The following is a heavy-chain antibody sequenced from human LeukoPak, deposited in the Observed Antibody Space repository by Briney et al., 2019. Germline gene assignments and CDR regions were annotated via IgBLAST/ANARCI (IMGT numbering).Heavy chain of an antibody. CDR1: GYIFTSYG. J-gene: IGHJ4*02. CDR3: ARDYSLDYGLSGYGGY. Sequence: RASVKVSCKASGYIFTSYGISWVRQAPGQGLEWMGWISAYNGNTNYAQKLQGRVTMTTDTSTSTAYMELRSLRSDDAAVYYCARDYSLDYGLSGYGGYWGQGTLVTVSS. V-gene: IGHV1-18*01. CDR2: ISAYNGNT. D-gene: IGHD4-17*01.